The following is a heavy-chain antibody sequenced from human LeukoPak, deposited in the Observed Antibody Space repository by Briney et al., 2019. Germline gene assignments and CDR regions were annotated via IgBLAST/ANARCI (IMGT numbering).Heavy chain of an antibody. CDR2: IYHSGST. D-gene: IGHD2-2*01. Sequence: SETLSLTCAVSGYSISSGYYWGWIRQPPGKGLEWIGSIYHSGSTYYNPSLKSRVTISVDTSKNQFSLKLSSVTAADTAVYYCARHGDGDIVVVPAAIISGQSDYWGQGTLVTVSS. CDR3: ARHGDGDIVVVPAAIISGQSDY. CDR1: GYSISSGYY. V-gene: IGHV4-38-2*01. J-gene: IGHJ4*02.